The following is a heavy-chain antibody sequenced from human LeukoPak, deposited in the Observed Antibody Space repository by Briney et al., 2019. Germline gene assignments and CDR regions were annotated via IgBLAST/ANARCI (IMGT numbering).Heavy chain of an antibody. CDR2: ISAYNGNT. CDR1: GDSFSIFA. J-gene: IGHJ4*02. Sequence: GASVKVSCKASGDSFSIFALSWVRQAPGQGLEWMGWISAYNGNTNYEQKFQGRVTMTTDTSTSTAYMELRSLRSDDTAVYYCTRVAGTLFDYWGQGTLVTVSS. V-gene: IGHV1-18*01. D-gene: IGHD6-19*01. CDR3: TRVAGTLFDY.